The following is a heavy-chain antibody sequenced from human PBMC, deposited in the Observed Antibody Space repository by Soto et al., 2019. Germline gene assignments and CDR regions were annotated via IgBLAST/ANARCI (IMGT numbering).Heavy chain of an antibody. CDR3: VTSGGFDH. Sequence: GGSLRLSCVASGFTFSNYWMHWVRQAPGKGLVWVSRINSDGSTRSYAESVKGRFTISRDNVKNTLYLQMNSLGAEDTAVYYCVTSGGFDHWGQGTLVTV. V-gene: IGHV3-74*01. CDR2: INSDGSTR. D-gene: IGHD3-16*01. CDR1: GFTFSNYW. J-gene: IGHJ5*02.